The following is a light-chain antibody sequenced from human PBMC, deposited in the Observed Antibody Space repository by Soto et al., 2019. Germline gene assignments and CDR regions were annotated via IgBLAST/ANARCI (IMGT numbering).Light chain of an antibody. J-gene: IGLJ1*01. V-gene: IGLV2-8*01. CDR2: EVS. CDR3: SSDLA. Sequence: QSVLTQPPSASGSPGQSVTISCTGTSSDVGGYNYVSWYQQHPGKAPKLMIYEVSRRPSGVPDRFSGSKSGNTASLTVSGLQTEDEADYYCSSDLAFGTGTKLTVL. CDR1: SSDVGGYNY.